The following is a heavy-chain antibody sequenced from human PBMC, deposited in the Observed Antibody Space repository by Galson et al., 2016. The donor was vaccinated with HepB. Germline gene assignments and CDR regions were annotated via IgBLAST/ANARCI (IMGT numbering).Heavy chain of an antibody. CDR2: SYGDGST. CDR3: ARDPGFRNGMNV. Sequence: SLRLSCAASGLSFHTYSMNWVRQAPGKGLEWLSVSYGDGSTYYAESVRGRFTISRDNSKNSVFLQMNNLRAEDTAVYYCARDPGFRNGMNVWGQGTTVTVSS. V-gene: IGHV3-53*01. CDR1: GLSFHTYS. J-gene: IGHJ6*02.